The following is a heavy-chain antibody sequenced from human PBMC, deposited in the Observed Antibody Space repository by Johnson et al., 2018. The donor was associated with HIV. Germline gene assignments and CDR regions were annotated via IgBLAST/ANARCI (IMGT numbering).Heavy chain of an antibody. CDR2: TWYDGSNQ. D-gene: IGHD3-9*01. J-gene: IGHJ3*02. V-gene: IGHV3-33*01. CDR1: GFTFSTYG. CDR3: ARARRDFDWLCAFDI. Sequence: QLVESGGGVVQPGRSLRLSCAASGFTFSTYGMRWVRQAPGKGLEWVAVTWYDGSNQYYADSVKGRFSISRDNSKNTLYLQMNSLRAEDTAVYYCARARRDFDWLCAFDIWGQGTMVTVSS.